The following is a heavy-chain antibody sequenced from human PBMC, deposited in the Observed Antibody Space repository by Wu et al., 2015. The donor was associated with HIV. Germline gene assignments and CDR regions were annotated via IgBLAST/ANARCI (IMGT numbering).Heavy chain of an antibody. V-gene: IGHV1-18*01. CDR1: GYTFTNYG. CDR2: ISAYDGKT. J-gene: IGHJ1*01. D-gene: IGHD1-26*01. CDR3: ARVGVLVTSAELLEYFQH. Sequence: QVQLVQSGAEVKKPGTSVKVSCKTSGYTFTNYGISWVRQAPGQGLEWLGWISAYDGKTKYARKVQGRVTMTTETSTTTAYMELSGVTSDDTAIYYCARVGVLVTSAELLEYFQHWGQGTRVVVSS.